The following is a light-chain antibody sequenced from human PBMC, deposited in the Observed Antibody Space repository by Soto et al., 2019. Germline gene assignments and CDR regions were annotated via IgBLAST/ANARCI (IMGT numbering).Light chain of an antibody. CDR3: QQYYSSWT. Sequence: ESVLTQSPGTLSLSPGERATLSCRASQSISGTFLAWYQHKPGQAPRVLIYGASRRATGIPDRFSGSGSGTDFTLTISRLEPEDFALYYCQQYYSSWTFGQGTKVE. V-gene: IGKV3-20*01. CDR2: GAS. J-gene: IGKJ1*01. CDR1: QSISGTF.